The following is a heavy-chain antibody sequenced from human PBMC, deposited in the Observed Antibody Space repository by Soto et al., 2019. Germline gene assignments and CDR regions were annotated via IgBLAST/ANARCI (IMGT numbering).Heavy chain of an antibody. CDR3: AREVFGYGSGNDLNYYFDY. Sequence: QVQLQESGPGLVKPSQTLSLTCTVSGGSISSGGFYWSWIRQHPGKGLEWIGYIYYSGSTYYNPSLKSRFTISVDTSKNQFSLKLSSVTAADTAVYYCAREVFGYGSGNDLNYYFDYWGQGTLVTVSS. CDR1: GGSISSGGFY. V-gene: IGHV4-31*03. J-gene: IGHJ4*02. D-gene: IGHD3-10*01. CDR2: IYYSGST.